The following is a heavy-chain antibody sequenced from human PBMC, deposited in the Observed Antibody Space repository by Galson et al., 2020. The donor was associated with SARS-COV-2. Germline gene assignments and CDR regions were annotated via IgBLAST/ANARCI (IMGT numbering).Heavy chain of an antibody. CDR2: ISYEGSNK. D-gene: IGHD3-10*02. CDR1: GFTFSNYG. V-gene: IGHV3-30*18. Sequence: GRSLRLSCAASGFTFSNYGMHWVRQAPGKGLEWMAAISYEGSNKYYADSVRGRFFISRDTSKNTPYLQMDSLRPEDPAVYYCAKRPKLFESWPYGMYVWGQGTTGAVSS. J-gene: IGHJ6*02. CDR3: AKRPKLFESWPYGMYV.